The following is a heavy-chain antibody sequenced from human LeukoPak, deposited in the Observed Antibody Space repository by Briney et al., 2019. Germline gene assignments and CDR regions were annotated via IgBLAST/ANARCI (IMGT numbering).Heavy chain of an antibody. CDR2: IIPILGIA. V-gene: IGHV1-69*04. CDR3: ARGVGSGYYYERFDY. D-gene: IGHD3-22*01. Sequence: ASVKVSCKASGGTFSSYAISWVRQAPGQGLEWMGRIIPILGIANYAQKFQGRVTITADKSTSTAYMELSSLRSEDTAVYYCARGVGSGYYYERFDYWGQGTLVTVSS. CDR1: GGTFSSYA. J-gene: IGHJ4*02.